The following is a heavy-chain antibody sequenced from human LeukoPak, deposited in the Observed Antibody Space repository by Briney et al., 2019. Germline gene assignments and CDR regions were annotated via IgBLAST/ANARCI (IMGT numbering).Heavy chain of an antibody. J-gene: IGHJ4*02. CDR2: ISRNGGKT. CDR1: GFTFSSYA. V-gene: IGHV3-64D*09. Sequence: PGGSLRLSCSASGFTFSSYAMHWVRQAPGKGLEYVSAISRNGGKTVYADSVKGRFTISRDNAKNSLFLQMSTLRAEDTAVYYCVAGFDFWGQGTLVTVSS. D-gene: IGHD3-10*01. CDR3: VAGFDF.